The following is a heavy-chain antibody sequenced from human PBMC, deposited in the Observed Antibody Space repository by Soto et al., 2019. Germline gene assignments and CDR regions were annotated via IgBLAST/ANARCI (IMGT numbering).Heavy chain of an antibody. J-gene: IGHJ6*02. V-gene: IGHV3-21*01. D-gene: IGHD2-2*01. CDR1: GFTFSSYS. CDR2: MSSSSSYI. Sequence: GGSLRLSCAASGFTFSSYSMNGVRQAPGKGLEWVSSMSSSSSYIYYVDAVGGRCTISRDNAENSLSLQMNSLRAEDTAVYYRSRDRGPFSTSLHEGTYYSYGMDVWGQGTTVTVSS. CDR3: SRDRGPFSTSLHEGTYYSYGMDV.